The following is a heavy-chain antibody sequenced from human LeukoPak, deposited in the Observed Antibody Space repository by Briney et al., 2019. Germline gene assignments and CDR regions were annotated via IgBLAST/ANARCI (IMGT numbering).Heavy chain of an antibody. Sequence: ASVKVSCKASGYTFINYYIHWERQAPGQGLEWVGWISPNSGDTNYAQKFQGWVTKTRDTSITTIYMELNRLTSDNSAVYYCAREGYSGQYTNWGQGTLVTVSS. CDR3: AREGYSGQYTN. D-gene: IGHD1-26*01. J-gene: IGHJ4*02. CDR1: GYTFINYY. V-gene: IGHV1-2*04. CDR2: ISPNSGDT.